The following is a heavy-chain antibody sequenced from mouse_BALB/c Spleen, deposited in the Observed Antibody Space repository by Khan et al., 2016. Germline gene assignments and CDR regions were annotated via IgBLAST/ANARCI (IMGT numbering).Heavy chain of an antibody. Sequence: EVELVESGGGLVKPGGSLKLSCAASGFTFSSYAMSWVRQTPEKRLEWVASISSGGSTSYPDSVKGRFTISRDNARNILYRQRSRRRSEDTAMYYGGRGGTYGYDYWRQGTTLTVSS. CDR3: GRGGTYGYDY. CDR1: GFTFSSYA. J-gene: IGHJ2*01. CDR2: ISSGGST. V-gene: IGHV5-6-5*01. D-gene: IGHD1-2*01.